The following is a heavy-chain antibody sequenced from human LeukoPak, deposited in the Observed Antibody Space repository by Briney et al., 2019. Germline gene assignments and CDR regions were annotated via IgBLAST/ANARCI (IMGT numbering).Heavy chain of an antibody. D-gene: IGHD3-22*01. J-gene: IGHJ4*02. V-gene: IGHV3-74*01. CDR3: ARDRGYVPDY. CDR1: GFTCSSYW. Sequence: PGGSLILPCATSGFTCSSYWMHWVRQAPGKGLVCVSLITSDGSSTSYTDSVKGRFTISRDNAKNTLYLQMNSLTAEDTAVYYCARDRGYVPDYWGQGTLVTVSS. CDR2: ITSDGSST.